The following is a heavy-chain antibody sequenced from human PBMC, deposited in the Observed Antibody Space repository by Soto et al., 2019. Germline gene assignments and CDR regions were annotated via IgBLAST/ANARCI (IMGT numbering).Heavy chain of an antibody. D-gene: IGHD3-22*01. J-gene: IGHJ4*02. CDR3: AKDRFQYYDSSGYFDY. CDR1: GFTFSSYA. Sequence: PGGSLRLSCAAFGFTFSSYAMSWVRQAPGKGLEWVSAISGSGGSTYYADSVKGRFTISRDNSKNTLYLQMNSLRAEDTAVYYCAKDRFQYYDSSGYFDYWGQGTLVTVSS. CDR2: ISGSGGST. V-gene: IGHV3-23*01.